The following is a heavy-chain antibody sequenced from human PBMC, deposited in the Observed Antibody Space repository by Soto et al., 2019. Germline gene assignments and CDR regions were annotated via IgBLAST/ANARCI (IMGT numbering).Heavy chain of an antibody. V-gene: IGHV4-31*03. D-gene: IGHD1-26*01. CDR1: GGSISSGGYY. J-gene: IGHJ4*02. CDR2: IYYSGST. Sequence: QVQLQESGPGLVKPSQTLSLTCTVSGGSISSGGYYWSWIRQHPGKGLEWIGYIYYSGSTYYNPPLKSRFTISVDTSKNQFSLKLSSVTAADTAVYYCAREGGIVGATAADYWGQGTLVTVSS. CDR3: AREGGIVGATAADY.